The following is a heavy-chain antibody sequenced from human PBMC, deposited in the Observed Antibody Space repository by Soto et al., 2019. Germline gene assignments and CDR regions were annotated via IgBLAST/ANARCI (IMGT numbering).Heavy chain of an antibody. J-gene: IGHJ4*02. Sequence: QVQLVQSGAEVKKPGSSVKVSCKASGGTFSSYAISWVRQAPGQGLEWMGGIIPIFGTANYAQKFQGRVTITADESTSTAYIELSSLRSEDTAVYYCATSLLAVISPIWAYWGQGTLVTVSS. D-gene: IGHD3-22*01. CDR1: GGTFSSYA. CDR2: IIPIFGTA. CDR3: ATSLLAVISPIWAY. V-gene: IGHV1-69*01.